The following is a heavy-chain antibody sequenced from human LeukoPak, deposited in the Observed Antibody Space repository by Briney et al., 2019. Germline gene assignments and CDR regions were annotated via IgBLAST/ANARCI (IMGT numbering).Heavy chain of an antibody. D-gene: IGHD6-19*01. V-gene: IGHV4-59*01. J-gene: IGHJ5*02. CDR3: AREYGWGLYNWFDP. CDR2: IYYSGST. CDR1: GGSFSGYY. Sequence: SETLSLTCAVYGGSFSGYYWSWIRQPPGKGLEWIGYIYYSGSTNYNPSLKSRVTISVDTSKNQFSLKLSSVTAADTAVYYCAREYGWGLYNWFDPWGQGTLVTVSS.